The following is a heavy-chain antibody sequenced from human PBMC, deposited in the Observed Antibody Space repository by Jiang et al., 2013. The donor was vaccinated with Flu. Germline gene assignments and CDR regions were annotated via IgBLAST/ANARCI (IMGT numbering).Heavy chain of an antibody. CDR3: ARSYGSLSSDDY. Sequence: GAEVKKPGASVKVSCKASGYTFTGYYMHWVRQAPGQGLEWMGWINPNNGGTNYAQKFQGRVTLTRDTSISTAYMEVSRLRSDDTAVYYCARSYGSLSSDDYWGQGTLVTVSS. V-gene: IGHV1-2*02. J-gene: IGHJ4*02. D-gene: IGHD3-10*01. CDR1: GYTFTGYY. CDR2: INPNNGGT.